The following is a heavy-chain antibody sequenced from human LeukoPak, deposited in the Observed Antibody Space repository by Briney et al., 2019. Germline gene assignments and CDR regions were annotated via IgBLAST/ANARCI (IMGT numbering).Heavy chain of an antibody. V-gene: IGHV4-4*02. CDR3: ARGGSSWYLYYFDY. D-gene: IGHD6-13*01. CDR2: IYHSGST. Sequence: GSLRLSCAASGFTFSSYSMNWVRQAPGKGLEWIGEIYHSGSTNYNPSLKSRVTISVDKSKNQFSLKLSSVTAADTAVYYCARGGSSWYLYYFDYWGQGTLVTVSS. J-gene: IGHJ4*02. CDR1: GFTFSSYSM.